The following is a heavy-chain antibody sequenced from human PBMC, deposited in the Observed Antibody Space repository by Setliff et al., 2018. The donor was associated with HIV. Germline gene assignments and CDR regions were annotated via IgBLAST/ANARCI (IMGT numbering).Heavy chain of an antibody. D-gene: IGHD3-22*01. Sequence: SGPTLVNPTQTLTLTCTFSGFSLSTSGMCVSWIRQPPGKGLEWIGYISYSGTTNYNPSLKSRVTISVDTSKNQFSLKLSSVTAADTAVYYCARVPLGYYDSSGPRDAFDIWGQGTMVTVSS. CDR3: ARVPLGYYDSSGPRDAFDI. V-gene: IGHV4-61*08. CDR1: GFSLSTSGMC. CDR2: ISYSGTT. J-gene: IGHJ3*02.